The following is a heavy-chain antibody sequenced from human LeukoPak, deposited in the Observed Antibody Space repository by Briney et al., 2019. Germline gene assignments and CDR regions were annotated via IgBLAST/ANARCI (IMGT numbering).Heavy chain of an antibody. CDR1: GFTYHDYA. V-gene: IGHV3-9*01. D-gene: IGHD3-22*01. J-gene: IGHJ3*02. CDR2: ISWNSGSI. Sequence: SGGSLRLSCTASGFTYHDYAMHWVRQAPGKGLEWVSCISWNSGSIGYADSVKGRFTISRDNAKNSLYLQMNRLRDEDTALYFCAKGYDNIGYNAFDIWGQGTMVTVSA. CDR3: AKGYDNIGYNAFDI.